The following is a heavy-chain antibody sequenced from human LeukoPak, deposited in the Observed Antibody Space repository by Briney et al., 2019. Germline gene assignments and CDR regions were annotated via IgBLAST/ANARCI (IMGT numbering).Heavy chain of an antibody. CDR2: IYYSGST. J-gene: IGHJ4*02. D-gene: IGHD5-12*01. V-gene: IGHV4-39*07. Sequence: SETLSLTCTVSGGSISSSSYYRGWIRQPPGKGLEWIGSIYYSGSTYYNPSLKSRVTISVDTSKNQFSLKLSSVTAADTAVYYCARDFVATGFDYWGQGTLVTVSS. CDR1: GGSISSSSYY. CDR3: ARDFVATGFDY.